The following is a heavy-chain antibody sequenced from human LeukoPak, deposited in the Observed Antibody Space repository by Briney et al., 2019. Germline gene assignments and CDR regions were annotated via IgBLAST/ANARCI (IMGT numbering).Heavy chain of an antibody. CDR2: ISSSGSTI. CDR3: ACGHRHQNCFDY. J-gene: IGHJ4*02. V-gene: IGHV3-48*01. CDR1: GFTFSSYS. D-gene: IGHD2-21*01. Sequence: PGGSLRLSCAASGFTFSSYSMNWVRQAPGKGLEWVSYISSSGSTIYYADSVKGRFTISRANAKNSLYMQMNRLISEGPHVYDSACGHRHQNCFDYWRQETLVTVS.